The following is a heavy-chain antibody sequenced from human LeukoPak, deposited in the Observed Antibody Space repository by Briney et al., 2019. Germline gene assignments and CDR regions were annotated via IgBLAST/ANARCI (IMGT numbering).Heavy chain of an antibody. CDR1: GFTFSSYA. CDR2: ISGSGGST. CDR3: AKDLSPTYYYDSSGYYSREYFQH. D-gene: IGHD3-22*01. J-gene: IGHJ1*01. Sequence: GGSLRLSCAASGFTFSSYAMSWVRQAPGKGLEWVSAISGSGGSTYYADSVKGRFTISRDNSKNTLYLQMNSLRAEDTAVYYCAKDLSPTYYYDSSGYYSREYFQHRGQGTLVTVSS. V-gene: IGHV3-23*01.